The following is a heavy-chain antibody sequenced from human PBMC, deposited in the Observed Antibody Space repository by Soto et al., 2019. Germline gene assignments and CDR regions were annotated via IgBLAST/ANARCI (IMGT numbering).Heavy chain of an antibody. CDR2: ISWDSGSI. V-gene: IGHV3-9*01. CDR1: GFTFDDYA. CDR3: SQGGYGSCILYYFDY. D-gene: IGHD3-10*01. Sequence: EVQLVESGGGLVQPGRSLRLSCAASGFTFDDYAMHWVRQAPGKGLEWVSGISWDSGSIGYADSVKGRFTISRDNAKNSLDLQMNSLSAEDTALYYCSQGGYGSCILYYFDYWGQGTLVTVSS. J-gene: IGHJ4*02.